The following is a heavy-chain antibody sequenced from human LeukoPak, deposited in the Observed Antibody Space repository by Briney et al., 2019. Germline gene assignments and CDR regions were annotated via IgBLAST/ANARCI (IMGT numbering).Heavy chain of an antibody. D-gene: IGHD6-13*01. CDR3: ARDWRQLGSYYYYYMDV. CDR1: GYTYTSYY. Sequence: GASVKVSCKASGYTYTSYYMHWVRQAPGQGLEWMGIINPSGGSTSYAQKFQGRVIMTRDTSTSTVYMELSSLRSEDTAVYYCARDWRQLGSYYYYYMDVWGKGTTVTVSS. CDR2: INPSGGST. V-gene: IGHV1-46*01. J-gene: IGHJ6*03.